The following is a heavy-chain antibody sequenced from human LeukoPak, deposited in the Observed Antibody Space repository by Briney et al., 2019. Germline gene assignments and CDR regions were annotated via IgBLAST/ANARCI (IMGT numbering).Heavy chain of an antibody. CDR1: GFTFSSYS. D-gene: IGHD4-17*01. J-gene: IGHJ4*02. V-gene: IGHV3-48*04. Sequence: GGSLRLSCGASGFTFSSYSMNWVRQAPGKGLEWVSYIGRGYGITYYADSVKGRFTVSRDDAKNSVYLQMDSLRAEDTALYYCARETVHYWGQGILVTVSS. CDR2: IGRGYGIT. CDR3: ARETVHY.